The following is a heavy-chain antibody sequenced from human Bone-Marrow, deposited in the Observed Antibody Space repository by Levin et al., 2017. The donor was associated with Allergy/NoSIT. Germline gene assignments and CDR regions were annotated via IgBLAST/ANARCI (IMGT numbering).Heavy chain of an antibody. J-gene: IGHJ4*02. Sequence: GESLKISCTASGVTVFNNYFMWVRQAPGKGLEWVSHIYSGGGTNYADSVKGRCSVSRDKSKNTVYLQMNSLRADDTAVYYCGRDGPGGGHWGPGTQVTVSS. CDR3: GRDGPGGGH. CDR1: GVTVFNNY. CDR2: IYSGGGT. D-gene: IGHD3-10*01. V-gene: IGHV3-66*01.